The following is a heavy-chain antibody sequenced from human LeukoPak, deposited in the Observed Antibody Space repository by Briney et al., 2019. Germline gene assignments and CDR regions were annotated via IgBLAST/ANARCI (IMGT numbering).Heavy chain of an antibody. CDR2: ISGTAYSA. CDR1: GFTFSSYA. V-gene: IGHV3-23*01. CDR3: AKDLDDILTGYYGFDY. Sequence: GGSLRLSCAASGFTFSSYAMSWVRQAPGKGLEWVSGISGTAYSAYQGDSVKGCFTISRDNSKNTLYLQMNSLRAEDTALYYCAKDLDDILTGYYGFDYWGQGALVTVSS. J-gene: IGHJ4*02. D-gene: IGHD3-9*01.